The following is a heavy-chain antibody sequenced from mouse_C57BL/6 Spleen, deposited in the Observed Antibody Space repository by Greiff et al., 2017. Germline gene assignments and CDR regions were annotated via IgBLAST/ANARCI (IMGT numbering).Heavy chain of an antibody. CDR1: GYTFTSYW. Sequence: QVQLQQPGAELVRPGSSVKLSCKASGYTFTSYWMDWVKQRPGQGLEWIGNIYPSDSETPYNQKFKDKATLAGDKSSSTAYMQLSSLTSEDSAVYCCARAGTGWFAYWGQGTLVTVSA. D-gene: IGHD4-1*01. J-gene: IGHJ3*01. CDR2: IYPSDSET. V-gene: IGHV1-61*01. CDR3: ARAGTGWFAY.